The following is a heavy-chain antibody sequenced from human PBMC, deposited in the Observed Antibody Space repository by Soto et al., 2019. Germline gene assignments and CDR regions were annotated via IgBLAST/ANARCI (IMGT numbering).Heavy chain of an antibody. CDR2: IYYSGST. J-gene: IGHJ4*02. D-gene: IGHD3-10*01. Sequence: SETLSLTCTVSGGSISSYYWSWIRQPPGKGLEWIGYIYYSGSTNYNPSLKSRVTISVDTSKNQFSLKLSSVTAADTAVYYCARDFRYGSGNYVHLDYWGQGTLVTVSS. CDR1: GGSISSYY. CDR3: ARDFRYGSGNYVHLDY. V-gene: IGHV4-59*01.